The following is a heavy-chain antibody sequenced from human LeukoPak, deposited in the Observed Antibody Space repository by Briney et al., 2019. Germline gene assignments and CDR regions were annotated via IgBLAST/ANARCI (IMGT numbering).Heavy chain of an antibody. CDR2: VYYSGST. CDR1: GGSISGYY. D-gene: IGHD4-17*01. V-gene: IGHV4-59*12. CDR3: ARERHGDHFDY. Sequence: SETLSVTCTVSGGSISGYYWSWIRLPRGKGLEWIGYVYYSGSTSYDPSLKSRLTISVDTSKNQLSLKLSSVTAADTAVYYCARERHGDHFDYWGQGTLVTVSS. J-gene: IGHJ4*02.